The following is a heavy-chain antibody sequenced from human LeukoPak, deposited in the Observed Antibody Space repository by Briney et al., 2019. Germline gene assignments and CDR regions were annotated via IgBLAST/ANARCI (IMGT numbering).Heavy chain of an antibody. CDR2: IHYSGST. J-gene: IGHJ4*02. Sequence: SETLSLTCTVSGGSISSYYWSWIRQPPGKGLEWIGYIHYSGSTNYNPSLKSRVTISVDTSKNQFSLKLSSVTAADTAVYYCARRGSSWSPFDYWGQGTLVTVSS. CDR3: ARRGSSWSPFDY. CDR1: GGSISSYY. V-gene: IGHV4-59*08. D-gene: IGHD6-13*01.